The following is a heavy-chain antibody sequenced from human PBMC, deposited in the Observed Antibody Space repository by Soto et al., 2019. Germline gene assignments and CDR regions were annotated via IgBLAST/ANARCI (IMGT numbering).Heavy chain of an antibody. CDR1: GFTFSSYA. CDR3: AKESYYESSGYPVMGYFDY. V-gene: IGHV3-23*01. CDR2: ISGSGGST. J-gene: IGHJ4*02. D-gene: IGHD3-22*01. Sequence: GGSLRLSCAASGFTFSSYAMSWVRQAPGKGLEWVSAISGSGGSTYYADSVKGRFTISRDNSKNTLYLQMNSLRAEDTAVYYCAKESYYESSGYPVMGYFDYWGQGTLVTVSS.